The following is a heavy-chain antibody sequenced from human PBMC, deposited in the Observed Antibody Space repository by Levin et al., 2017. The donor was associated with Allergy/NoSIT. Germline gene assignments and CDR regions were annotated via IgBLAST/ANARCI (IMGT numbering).Heavy chain of an antibody. CDR1: GFTFSSYS. V-gene: IGHV3-21*01. D-gene: IGHD2-21*02. Sequence: PGGSLRLSCAASGFTFSSYSMNWVRQAPGKGLEWVSSISSSSSYIYYADSVKGRFTISRDNAKNSLYLQMNSLRAEDTAVYYCARVGFCGGDCYSHSVDYWGQGTLVTVSS. CDR2: ISSSSSYI. J-gene: IGHJ4*02. CDR3: ARVGFCGGDCYSHSVDY.